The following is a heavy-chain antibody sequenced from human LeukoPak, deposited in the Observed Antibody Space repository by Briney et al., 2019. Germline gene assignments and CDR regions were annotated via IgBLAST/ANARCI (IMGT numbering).Heavy chain of an antibody. J-gene: IGHJ5*02. CDR2: IYTSGGT. V-gene: IGHV4-4*09. CDR1: GGSISSYY. Sequence: PSETLSLTCTVSGGSISSYYWSWIRQPPGKGLEWIGYIYTSGGTNYNPSLKSRVTISVDTSKNQFSLKLSSVTAADTAVYYCASASPLRGNWFDPWGQGTLVTVSS. CDR3: ASASPLRGNWFDP.